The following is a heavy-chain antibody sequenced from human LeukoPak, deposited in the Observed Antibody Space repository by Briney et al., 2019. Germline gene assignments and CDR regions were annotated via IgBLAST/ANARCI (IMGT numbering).Heavy chain of an antibody. CDR2: MNPNSGNT. CDR3: ARGVLLRYGDYDDY. V-gene: IGHV1-8*01. D-gene: IGHD4-17*01. CDR1: GYTFTSYD. Sequence: ASVKVSCKASGYTFTSYDINWVRQATGQGLEWVGWMNPNSGNTGYAQKFQGRVTMTRNTSISTAYMELSSLRSEDTAVYYCARGVLLRYGDYDDYWGQGTLVTVSS. J-gene: IGHJ4*02.